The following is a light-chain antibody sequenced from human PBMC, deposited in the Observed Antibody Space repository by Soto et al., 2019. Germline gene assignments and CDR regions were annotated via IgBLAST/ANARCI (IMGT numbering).Light chain of an antibody. CDR2: GAS. J-gene: IGKJ2*01. Sequence: EIAMPQFTATLSVSPGESATLSCRASQSISSNLAWYQHKPCQAPRLLIYGASTRATGIPARFSGSGSGTEFSLTVSSLQSEVFAVYYCHQYNNWPLSTFGQGTKLVIK. V-gene: IGKV3-15*01. CDR1: QSISSN. CDR3: HQYNNWPLST.